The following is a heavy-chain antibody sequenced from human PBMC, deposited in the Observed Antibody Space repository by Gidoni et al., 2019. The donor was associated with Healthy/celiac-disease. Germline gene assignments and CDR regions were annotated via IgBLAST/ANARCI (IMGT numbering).Heavy chain of an antibody. CDR1: GYIFTSYA. D-gene: IGHD6-13*01. Sequence: QVQLVQSGSELKKPGASVKVSCKASGYIFTSYAMNWVRQAPGQGLEWMGWINTNTGNPTYAQGFTGRFVFSLDTSVSTAYLQISSLKAEDTAVYYCAREVSDFIAAAADWFDPWGQGTLVTVSS. CDR3: AREVSDFIAAAADWFDP. V-gene: IGHV7-4-1*02. CDR2: INTNTGNP. J-gene: IGHJ5*02.